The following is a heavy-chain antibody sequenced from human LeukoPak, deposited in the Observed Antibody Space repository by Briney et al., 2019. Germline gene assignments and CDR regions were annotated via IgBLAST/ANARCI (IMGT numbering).Heavy chain of an antibody. CDR3: ARDPIAADGITFDY. CDR1: GFTFSSYW. CDR2: IKQDGSEK. J-gene: IGHJ4*02. Sequence: GGSLRLSCAASGFTFSSYWMSWVRQAPGKGLEWVANIKQDGSEKYYVDSVKGRFTISRDNAKNSLYLQMNSLRAEDTAVYYCARDPIAADGITFDYWGQGTLVTVSS. D-gene: IGHD6-13*01. V-gene: IGHV3-7*03.